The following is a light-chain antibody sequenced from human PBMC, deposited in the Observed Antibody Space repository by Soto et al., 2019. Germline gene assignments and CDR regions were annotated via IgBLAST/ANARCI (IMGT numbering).Light chain of an antibody. CDR2: GNN. V-gene: IGLV1-40*01. J-gene: IGLJ1*01. Sequence: QSTLTQAPSISGAPGQRVTISCTGSSSNIGAGYDVHWFQQFPGTAPRLLIHGNNNRPSGVPDRFSGSESGTSASLSIAGLQAGDEAIYYCQSFDSDLSASVFGTGTNLTVL. CDR3: QSFDSDLSASV. CDR1: SSNIGAGYD.